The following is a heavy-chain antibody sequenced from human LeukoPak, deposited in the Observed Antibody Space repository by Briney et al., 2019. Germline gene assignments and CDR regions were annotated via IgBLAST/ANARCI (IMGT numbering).Heavy chain of an antibody. V-gene: IGHV3-30-3*01. D-gene: IGHD3-22*01. CDR3: ARGGYYDSSAWGYFDY. Sequence: GGSLRLSCAASGFTFSSYAMHWVRQAPGKGLEWVAVISYDGSNKYYADSVKGRFTISRDNSKNTLYLQMNSLKTEDTAVYYCARGGYYDSSAWGYFDYWAREPWSPSPQ. CDR2: ISYDGSNK. CDR1: GFTFSSYA. J-gene: IGHJ4*02.